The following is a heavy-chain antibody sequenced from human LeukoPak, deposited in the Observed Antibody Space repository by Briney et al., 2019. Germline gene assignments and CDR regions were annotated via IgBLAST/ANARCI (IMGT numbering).Heavy chain of an antibody. CDR3: ARGEWDYYDSSGYDY. CDR2: ISSSSSTI. CDR1: GFTFSSYS. D-gene: IGHD3-22*01. J-gene: IGHJ4*02. V-gene: IGHV3-48*01. Sequence: PGGSLRLSCAASGFTFSSYSMNWVRQAPGKGLEWVSYISSSSSTIYYADSVEGRFTISRDNAKNSLYLQMNSLRAEDTAVYYCARGEWDYYDSSGYDYWGQGTLVTVSS.